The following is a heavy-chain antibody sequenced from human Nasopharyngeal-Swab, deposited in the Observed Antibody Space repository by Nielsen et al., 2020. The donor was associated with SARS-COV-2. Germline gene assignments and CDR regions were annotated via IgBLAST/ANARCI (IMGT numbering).Heavy chain of an antibody. J-gene: IGHJ4*02. CDR3: AKSGYDYVWGSYRDSSLGY. V-gene: IGHV3-23*01. Sequence: GGSLRLSCAASGFTFSNFAMSWVRQAPGKGLEWVSVISGDSDSTYYTDSVKGRFTISRDNSKNTLYLQMNSLRAEDTAVYYCAKSGYDYVWGSYRDSSLGYWGQGTLVTVSS. D-gene: IGHD3-16*02. CDR2: ISGDSDST. CDR1: GFTFSNFA.